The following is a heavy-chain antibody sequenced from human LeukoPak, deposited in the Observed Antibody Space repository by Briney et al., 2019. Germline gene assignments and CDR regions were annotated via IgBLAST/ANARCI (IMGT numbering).Heavy chain of an antibody. CDR3: ARVSALLSLSAFDI. CDR2: TYYSGST. Sequence: SETLSLTCSGSGGSIDNYDWSWSRQPPGKGLEGIGYTYYSGSTNSNPSLQSRVTISVDTSKNQFSLKLSSVTAADTAVYYCARVSALLSLSAFDIWGQGAMVTVSS. J-gene: IGHJ3*02. V-gene: IGHV4-59*01. CDR1: GGSIDNYD.